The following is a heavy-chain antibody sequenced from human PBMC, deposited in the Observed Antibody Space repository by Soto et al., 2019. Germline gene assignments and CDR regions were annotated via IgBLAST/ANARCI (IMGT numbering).Heavy chain of an antibody. D-gene: IGHD3-10*01. Sequence: PGGSLRLSCAASGFIFSSYDMAWVRQAPGEGLEWVSTVSSSADATQYADSVKGRFTISRDNSKNTLYLEMNNLGDEDTATYYCAKSYFFSWYDSWGQGTLVTVSS. V-gene: IGHV3-23*01. CDR3: AKSYFFSWYDS. CDR1: GFIFSSYD. J-gene: IGHJ5*01. CDR2: VSSSADAT.